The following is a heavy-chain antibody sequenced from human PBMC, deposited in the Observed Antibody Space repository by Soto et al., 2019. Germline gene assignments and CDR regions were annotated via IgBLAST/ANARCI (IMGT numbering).Heavy chain of an antibody. CDR1: GFTFSNAW. J-gene: IGHJ4*02. CDR3: TIPPNWGSPLGDY. Sequence: GESLKISCAASGFTFSNAWMSWVRQAPGKGLEWVGRIKSKTDGGTTDYAAPVKGRFTISRDDSKNTLYLQMNSLKTEDTAVYYCTIPPNWGSPLGDYWGQGTLVTVSS. V-gene: IGHV3-15*01. D-gene: IGHD7-27*01. CDR2: IKSKTDGGTT.